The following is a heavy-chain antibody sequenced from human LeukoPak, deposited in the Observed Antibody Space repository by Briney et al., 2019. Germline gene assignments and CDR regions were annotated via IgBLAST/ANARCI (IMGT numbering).Heavy chain of an antibody. Sequence: PGGSLRLSCAASGFTFSSYWMSWVRQAPGKGLEWVANIKQDGSEKYYVDSVKGRFTISRDNAKNSLYLQMNSLRAEDTAVYYCATEGDWNYPGYFDYWGQGTLVTVSS. CDR2: IKQDGSEK. V-gene: IGHV3-7*01. D-gene: IGHD1-7*01. J-gene: IGHJ4*02. CDR3: ATEGDWNYPGYFDY. CDR1: GFTFSSYW.